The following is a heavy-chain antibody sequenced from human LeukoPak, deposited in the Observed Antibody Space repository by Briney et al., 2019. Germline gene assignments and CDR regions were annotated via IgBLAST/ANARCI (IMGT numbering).Heavy chain of an antibody. CDR1: GYSISSGYY. J-gene: IGHJ4*02. V-gene: IGHV3-11*04. D-gene: IGHD2-2*01. CDR3: ARADCSSSSCYEFDY. Sequence: LSLTXTVSGYSISSGYYWGWIRQAPGKGLEWVSYIRSSGSIKFYAVSVRGRFTISRDNAKNSLYLQMNSLRAEDTAVYYCARADCSSSSCYEFDYWGQGTLVTVSS. CDR2: IRSSGSIK.